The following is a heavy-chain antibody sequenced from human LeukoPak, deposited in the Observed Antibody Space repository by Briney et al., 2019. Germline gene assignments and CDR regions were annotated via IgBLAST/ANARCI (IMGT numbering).Heavy chain of an antibody. CDR2: FDPEDGET. CDR1: GYSLTELS. V-gene: IGHV1-24*01. D-gene: IGHD2-2*01. Sequence: ASVKVSCKVSGYSLTELSMHWVRQAPGKGLEWMGGFDPEDGETPIFAQKFQGRVTMTEDTSTHTAYMELRSLRSEDTAVYYCATGTIYCSSCSDDYWGQGTLVTVSS. J-gene: IGHJ4*02. CDR3: ATGTIYCSSCSDDY.